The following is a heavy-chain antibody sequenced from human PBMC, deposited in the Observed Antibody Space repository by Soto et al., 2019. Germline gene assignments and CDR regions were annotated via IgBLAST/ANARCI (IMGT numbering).Heavy chain of an antibody. V-gene: IGHV3-48*02. CDR3: ARDRTAMDVFDS. J-gene: IGHJ4*01. CDR2: TSSTSHPK. D-gene: IGHD5-18*01. Sequence: GGSLRLSCEASGFNFSKSGMYWVRQAPGEGLEWISYTSSTSHPKYYADAVKGRFTISRDNAKNSLYLQMDSLRDDDTAVYYCARDRTAMDVFDSWGQGTQVTVSS. CDR1: GFNFSKSG.